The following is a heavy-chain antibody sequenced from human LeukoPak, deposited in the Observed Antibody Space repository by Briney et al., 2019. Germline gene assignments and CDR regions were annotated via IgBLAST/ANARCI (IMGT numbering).Heavy chain of an antibody. V-gene: IGHV3-7*04. CDR1: GITVSSYY. Sequence: PGGSLRLSCAASGITVSSYYMSWVRQAPGKGLEWVANIKQDGSKKSYVDSVKGRFTISRDNAKNSLYLQMNSLRAEDTAIYYCTRVGHIDEGIDYWGQGTLVTVSS. J-gene: IGHJ4*02. CDR3: TRVGHIDEGIDY. CDR2: IKQDGSKK. D-gene: IGHD3-9*01.